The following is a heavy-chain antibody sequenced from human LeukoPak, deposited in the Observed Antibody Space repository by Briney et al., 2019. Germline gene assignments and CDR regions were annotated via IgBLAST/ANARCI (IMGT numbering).Heavy chain of an antibody. V-gene: IGHV3-7*01. CDR3: ARAMPHDNWFDP. J-gene: IGHJ5*02. CDR1: GFPLSDYW. Sequence: GGSLRLSCAASGFPLSDYWMSWVRQAPGKGLEWVANIKQDGGEIYYVDSVKGRFTISRDNAKNSLYLQMNSLTAEDTAVYYCARAMPHDNWFDPWGQGSLVTVSS. D-gene: IGHD2-2*01. CDR2: IKQDGGEI.